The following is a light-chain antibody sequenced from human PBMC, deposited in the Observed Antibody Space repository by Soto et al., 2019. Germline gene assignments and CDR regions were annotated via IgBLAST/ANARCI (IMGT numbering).Light chain of an antibody. CDR1: SSNIGSNY. CDR2: RNN. Sequence: QSVLTQPPSASGTLGQRVTISCSGSSSNIGSNYVYWYQQLPGTAPKLLIYRNNQRPSGVPDRFSGSKSGTSASLAISGLRSEDEADYYCAAWDDSLSGVVFGGGTKLTVL. V-gene: IGLV1-47*01. CDR3: AAWDDSLSGVV. J-gene: IGLJ2*01.